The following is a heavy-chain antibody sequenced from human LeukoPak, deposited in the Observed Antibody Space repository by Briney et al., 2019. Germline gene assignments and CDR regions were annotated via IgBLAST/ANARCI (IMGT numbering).Heavy chain of an antibody. D-gene: IGHD3-9*01. CDR1: GFIVTNEY. CDR2: MYSGGGA. V-gene: IGHV3-66*01. CDR3: TRDSILAERHGRYDAFDI. J-gene: IGHJ3*02. Sequence: GGSLRLSCAASGFIVTNEYMSWVRQAPGKGLEWVSVMYSGGGADYADSVKDRFIISRDTAKNTLYLQMNALRPEDTAVYYCTRDSILAERHGRYDAFDIWGQGTMVTVSS.